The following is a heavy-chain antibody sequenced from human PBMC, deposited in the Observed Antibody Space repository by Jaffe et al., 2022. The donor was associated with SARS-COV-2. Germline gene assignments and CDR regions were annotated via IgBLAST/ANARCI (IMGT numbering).Heavy chain of an antibody. J-gene: IGHJ5*02. CDR3: ARLVGADRRWFDP. D-gene: IGHD1-26*01. CDR2: ISPYNGNT. CDR1: GYAFSTYG. Sequence: QVQLVQSGAEVKRPGASVKVSCKASGYAFSTYGIAWVRQAPGQGLEWMGWISPYNGNTRYAQSFQGRATMTTDTSTSTVYMELNSLKSDDTAVYYCARLVGADRRWFDPWGQGTLVTVSS. V-gene: IGHV1-18*01.